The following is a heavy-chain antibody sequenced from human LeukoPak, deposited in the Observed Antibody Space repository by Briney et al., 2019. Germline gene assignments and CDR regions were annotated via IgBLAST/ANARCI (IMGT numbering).Heavy chain of an antibody. CDR1: RFIFTDYY. D-gene: IGHD1-26*01. CDR3: AKDGRHSNDALDI. J-gene: IGHJ3*02. CDR2: ISSSSSSS. Sequence: GQSLTLSCAPSRFIFTDYYMSWIRQAPGEGLEWLSYISSSSSSSNYEDSVKGRFTISRDNAKNSLYLQMNSLRAEDTAVYYCAKDGRHSNDALDIWGQGTMVTVSS. V-gene: IGHV3-11*05.